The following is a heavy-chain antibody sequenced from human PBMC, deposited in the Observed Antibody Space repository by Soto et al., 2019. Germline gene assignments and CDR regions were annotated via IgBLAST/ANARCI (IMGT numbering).Heavy chain of an antibody. CDR2: IKSKTDGGTT. D-gene: IGHD3-22*01. CDR1: GFTFSNAW. V-gene: IGHV3-15*01. Sequence: LRLSCAASGFTFSNAWMSWVRQAPGKGLEWVGRIKSKTDGGTTDYAAPVKGRFTISRDDSKNTLYLQMNSLKTEDTAVYYCTTEDYYYDSITLRYYYYGMDVWGQGTTVTVSS. CDR3: TTEDYYYDSITLRYYYYGMDV. J-gene: IGHJ6*02.